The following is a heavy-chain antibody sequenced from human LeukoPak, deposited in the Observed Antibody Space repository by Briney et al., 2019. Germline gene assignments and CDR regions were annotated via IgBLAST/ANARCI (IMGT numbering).Heavy chain of an antibody. V-gene: IGHV1-18*01. CDR2: ISAYNGNT. J-gene: IGHJ3*02. CDR3: ASQLPPSIVGAPPAHAFDI. D-gene: IGHD1-26*01. CDR1: GYTFTSYG. Sequence: GASVKVSCKASGYTFTSYGISWVRQAPGQGLEWMGWISAYNGNTNYAQKLQGRVTMTTDTSTSTAYMELRSLRSDDTAVYYCASQLPPSIVGAPPAHAFDIWGQGTMVTVSS.